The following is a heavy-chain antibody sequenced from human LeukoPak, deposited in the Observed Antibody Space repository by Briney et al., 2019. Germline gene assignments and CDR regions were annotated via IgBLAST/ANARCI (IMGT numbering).Heavy chain of an antibody. D-gene: IGHD2-2*01. CDR2: IIPISGTA. CDR3: ARRPQYQLLKALGHYYLDV. J-gene: IGHJ6*03. V-gene: IGHV1-69*05. CDR1: GGTFNSHA. Sequence: SVKVSCKLSGGTFNSHAIGWVRQAPRQAREWMGGIIPISGTASYAQKFQGRVAIATEDSTNTVDMEMRSLTFDDTAVYYCARRPQYQLLKALGHYYLDVWGEGTTVTVSS.